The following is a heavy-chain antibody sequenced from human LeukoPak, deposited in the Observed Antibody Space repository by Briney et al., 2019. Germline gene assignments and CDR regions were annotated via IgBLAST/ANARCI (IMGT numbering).Heavy chain of an antibody. V-gene: IGHV3-74*01. CDR2: ISGDGRNI. J-gene: IGHJ6*02. CDR1: GFTLTNLA. Sequence: GGSLRLSCTASGFTLTNLAMTWVRQAPGKGLEWVSRISGDGRNINYADSVRGRSTISRDNAKNTLYLQMNTLRVEDTAVYYCTRDLMDYDVSTGLHHYYMDVWGQGTTVTVSS. D-gene: IGHD3-9*01. CDR3: TRDLMDYDVSTGLHHYYMDV.